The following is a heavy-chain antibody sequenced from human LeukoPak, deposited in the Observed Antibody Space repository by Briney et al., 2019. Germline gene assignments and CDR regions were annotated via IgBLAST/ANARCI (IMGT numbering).Heavy chain of an antibody. CDR3: ARDNDFWSGPGAFDI. V-gene: IGHV1-69*05. CDR1: GGTFSSYA. Sequence: SVKVSYKASGGTFSSYAISWVRQAPGQGLEWMGGIIPIFGTANYAQKFQGRVTITTDESTSTAYMELSSLRSEDTAVYYCARDNDFWSGPGAFDIWGQGTMVTVSS. CDR2: IIPIFGTA. D-gene: IGHD3-3*01. J-gene: IGHJ3*02.